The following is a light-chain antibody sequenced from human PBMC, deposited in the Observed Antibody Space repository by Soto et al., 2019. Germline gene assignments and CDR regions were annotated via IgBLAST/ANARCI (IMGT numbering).Light chain of an antibody. V-gene: IGLV2-14*01. CDR3: SSYTNRCTLDI. CDR1: SSDVGGYNY. CDR2: DVS. Sequence: QSALTQPASVSGSPGQSITISCTGTSSDVGGYNYVSWYQQHPGKAPKLMIYDVSDRPSGVSNRFSGSKSGNTASLTISGLQAEDEADYYCSSYTNRCTLDIFGTGTKVTVL. J-gene: IGLJ1*01.